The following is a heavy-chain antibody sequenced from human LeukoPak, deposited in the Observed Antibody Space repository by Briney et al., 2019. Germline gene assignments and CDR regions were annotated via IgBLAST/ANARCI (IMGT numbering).Heavy chain of an antibody. V-gene: IGHV4-59*01. CDR1: GGSISSYY. J-gene: IGHJ2*01. Sequence: SETLSLTCTVSGGSISSYYWSWIRQPPGKGLEWIGYIYYSGSTNYNPSLKSRHTISVDTSKNQFSLNLSSVTAADTAVYYCARISGDVLVVTAIPHWYFDLWGRGTLVTVSS. CDR2: IYYSGST. CDR3: ARISGDVLVVTAIPHWYFDL. D-gene: IGHD2-21*02.